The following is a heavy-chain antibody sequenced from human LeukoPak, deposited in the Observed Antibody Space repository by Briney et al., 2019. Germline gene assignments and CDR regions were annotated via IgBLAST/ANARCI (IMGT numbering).Heavy chain of an antibody. CDR3: AKSKTVTTEFDH. CDR1: GFTFDDYA. Sequence: GGSLRLSCAASGFTFDDYAMHWVRQVPGKGLEWVSGISWNSGSIGNADSVKGRFTISRDNAKNSLYLQMNSLRAEDMALYYCAKSKTVTTEFDHWGQGTLVTVSS. V-gene: IGHV3-9*03. CDR2: ISWNSGSI. D-gene: IGHD4-17*01. J-gene: IGHJ4*02.